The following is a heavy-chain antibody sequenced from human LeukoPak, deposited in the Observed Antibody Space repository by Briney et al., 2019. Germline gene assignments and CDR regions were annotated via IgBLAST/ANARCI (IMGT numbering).Heavy chain of an antibody. D-gene: IGHD4-11*01. J-gene: IGHJ5*02. V-gene: IGHV3-21*01. Sequence: PGGSLRLSCAASGFTFTTSTMEWVRQAPGKGLEWVSSISGDSNHIYYADSVWGRFTISRDNAKNSLYLQMNTLRAEDTGVYYCARGLHSFDPWGQGTLVTVSS. CDR3: ARGLHSFDP. CDR2: ISGDSNHI. CDR1: GFTFTTST.